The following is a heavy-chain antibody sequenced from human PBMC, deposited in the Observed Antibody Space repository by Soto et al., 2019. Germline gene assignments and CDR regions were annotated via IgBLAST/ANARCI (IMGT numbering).Heavy chain of an antibody. V-gene: IGHV4-59*08. CDR3: ARGAVTRYDY. CDR1: GGSISSYY. J-gene: IGHJ4*02. CDR2: IYYSGST. D-gene: IGHD4-17*01. Sequence: SETLSLTCTVSGGSISSYYWSWIRQPPGKGLEWIGYIYYSGSTNYNPSLKSRVTLSVDTSKNQFSLKLSSVTAADTAVYYCARGAVTRYDYWGQGTLVTVSS.